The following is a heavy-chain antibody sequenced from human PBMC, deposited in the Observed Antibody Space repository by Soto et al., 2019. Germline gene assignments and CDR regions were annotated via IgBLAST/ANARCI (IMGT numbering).Heavy chain of an antibody. Sequence: EVQLLESGGGLVQPGGSLRLSCAASGFTFSSYAMSWVRQAPGKGLEWVSTINGNDNSPYYTDSVKGRFTISRDNSKNTLYLQMISLRAEDTAVYYCAKVGTSGWLSHIDYWGQGSLVTVSS. CDR1: GFTFSSYA. CDR2: INGNDNSP. CDR3: AKVGTSGWLSHIDY. D-gene: IGHD6-19*01. V-gene: IGHV3-23*01. J-gene: IGHJ4*02.